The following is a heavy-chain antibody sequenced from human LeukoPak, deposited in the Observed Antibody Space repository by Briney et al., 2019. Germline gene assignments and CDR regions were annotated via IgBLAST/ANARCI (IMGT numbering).Heavy chain of an antibody. J-gene: IGHJ6*02. V-gene: IGHV1-2*02. CDR2: INPNSGGT. D-gene: IGHD3-9*01. CDR1: GYTFTGYY. CDR3: ARALRYFDWLLGYGMDV. Sequence: ASVKVSCKASGYTFTGYYMHWVRQAPGQGLEWMGWINPNSGGTNYAQKFQGRVTMTRDTSISTAYMELSRLRSDDTAVYYCARALRYFDWLLGYGMDVWSQGTTVTVSS.